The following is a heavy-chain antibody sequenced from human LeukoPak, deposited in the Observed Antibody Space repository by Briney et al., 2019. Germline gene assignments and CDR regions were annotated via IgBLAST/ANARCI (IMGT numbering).Heavy chain of an antibody. Sequence: SVKVSCKASGGTFSSYAISWVRQAPGQGLEWMGGIIPIFGIANYAQKFQGRVTITADESTSTAYMELSSLRSEDTAVYYCARDSGPRGYSYGYFDYWGQGTLVTVSS. D-gene: IGHD5-18*01. CDR1: GGTFSSYA. CDR3: ARDSGPRGYSYGYFDY. CDR2: IIPIFGIA. J-gene: IGHJ4*02. V-gene: IGHV1-69*13.